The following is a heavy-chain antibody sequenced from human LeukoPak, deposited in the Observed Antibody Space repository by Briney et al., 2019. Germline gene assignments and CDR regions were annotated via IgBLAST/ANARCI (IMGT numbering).Heavy chain of an antibody. V-gene: IGHV3-48*03. CDR1: GFTFNSYE. Sequence: PGGSLRLSCAASGFTFNSYEFYWVRQAPGKGLEWIAYISSGATTIKYAGSVKGQFTISRDDAKKSVFLQMNSLRDDDTAIYYCGAGRQFIGVFDIWGQGTLVTVSS. CDR2: ISSGATTI. D-gene: IGHD2-8*01. J-gene: IGHJ3*02. CDR3: GAGRQFIGVFDI.